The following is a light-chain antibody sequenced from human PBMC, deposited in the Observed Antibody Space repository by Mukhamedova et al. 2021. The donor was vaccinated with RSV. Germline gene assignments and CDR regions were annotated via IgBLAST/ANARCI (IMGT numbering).Light chain of an antibody. CDR2: DVS. Sequence: ITISCTGTSSDVGGYNYVSWYQQHPGKAPKLMIYDVSNRPSGVSNRFSGSTSGNTASLTISGLQAEDEADYYCSSYPSSSTVVFG. CDR3: SSYPSSSTVV. CDR1: SSDVGGYNY. V-gene: IGLV2-14*03. J-gene: IGLJ2*01.